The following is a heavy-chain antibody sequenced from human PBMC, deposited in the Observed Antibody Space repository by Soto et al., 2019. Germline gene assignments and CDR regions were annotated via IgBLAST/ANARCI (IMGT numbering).Heavy chain of an antibody. D-gene: IGHD2-2*01. V-gene: IGHV1-3*01. CDR1: GYTFTSYP. CDR2: INAGNGNT. Sequence: ASVKVSCKASGYTFTSYPMHWVRQAPGQRLEWMGWINAGNGNTKYSQKFQGRVIITRDTSASTVYMQLSNLRSEDTAVYYCARAWYQLVSTWFDPWRQGTQVTVSS. J-gene: IGHJ5*02. CDR3: ARAWYQLVSTWFDP.